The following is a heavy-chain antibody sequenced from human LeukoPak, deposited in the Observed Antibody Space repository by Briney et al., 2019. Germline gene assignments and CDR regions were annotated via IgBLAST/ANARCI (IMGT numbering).Heavy chain of an antibody. Sequence: SETLSLTCTVSGGSISSSSYYWGWIRQPPGKGLEWIGEIDHSGSTNYNPSLKSRVTISIDTSKNQFSLKLNSVNAADTAVYYCARDSSITYYYDSSGYCPFDYWGQGTLVTVSS. V-gene: IGHV4-39*07. CDR1: GGSISSSSYY. J-gene: IGHJ4*02. CDR2: IDHSGST. D-gene: IGHD3-22*01. CDR3: ARDSSITYYYDSSGYCPFDY.